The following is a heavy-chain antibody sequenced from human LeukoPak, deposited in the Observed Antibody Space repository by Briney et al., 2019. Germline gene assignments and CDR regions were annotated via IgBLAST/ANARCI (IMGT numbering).Heavy chain of an antibody. Sequence: GGSLRLSCAASGFTFSSSSMNWVRQAPGKGLEWVSSISSSSSYIYYTDSVKGRFTISRDNAKNSLYLQMNSLRADGTVVYYCTRGHLDYDILTGYSYWGKGTLVTVSS. CDR2: ISSSSSYI. CDR3: TRGHLDYDILTGYSY. CDR1: GFTFSSSS. J-gene: IGHJ4*02. D-gene: IGHD3-9*01. V-gene: IGHV3-21*01.